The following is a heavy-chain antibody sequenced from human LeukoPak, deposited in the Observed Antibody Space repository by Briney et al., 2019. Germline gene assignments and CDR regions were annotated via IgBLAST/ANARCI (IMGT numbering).Heavy chain of an antibody. D-gene: IGHD3-22*01. CDR2: IRSKANSYAT. Sequence: GGSPRLSCAASEFTFSGYAMHWVRQASGKGLEWVGRIRSKANSYATAYAASVKGRFSISRDDIKNTAYLQLNNLKTEDTAVYYCAREVDDASGYVAYWGQGTLVTVSS. V-gene: IGHV3-73*01. CDR3: AREVDDASGYVAY. CDR1: EFTFSGYA. J-gene: IGHJ4*02.